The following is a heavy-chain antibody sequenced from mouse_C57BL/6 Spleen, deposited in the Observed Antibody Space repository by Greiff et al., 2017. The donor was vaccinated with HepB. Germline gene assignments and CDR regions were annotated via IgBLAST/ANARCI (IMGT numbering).Heavy chain of an antibody. CDR3: ASPYGNYYFDY. CDR2: INPNNGGT. J-gene: IGHJ2*01. V-gene: IGHV1-26*01. D-gene: IGHD2-1*01. Sequence: EVQLQQSGPELVKPGASVKISCKASGYTFTDYYMNWVKQSHGKSLEWIGDINPNNGGTSYNQKFKGKATLTVDKSSSTAYMELRSLTSEDSAVYYCASPYGNYYFDYWGQGTTLTVSS. CDR1: GYTFTDYY.